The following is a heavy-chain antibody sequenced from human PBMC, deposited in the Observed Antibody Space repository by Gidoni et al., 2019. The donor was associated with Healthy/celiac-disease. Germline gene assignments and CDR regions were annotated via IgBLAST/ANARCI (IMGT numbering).Heavy chain of an antibody. CDR1: GFPFSSYG. V-gene: IGHV3-30*03. J-gene: IGHJ5*02. CDR2: ISYDGSNK. D-gene: IGHD2-15*01. CDR3: VGYCSGGSCYPFDP. Sequence: QVQLVESGGGVVQPGRSLRLSCSASGFPFSSYGMHWVRQAPGKGLEWVAVISYDGSNKYYADSVKGRFTISRDNSKNTLYLQMNSLRAEDTAVYYCVGYCSGGSCYPFDPWGQGTLVTVSS.